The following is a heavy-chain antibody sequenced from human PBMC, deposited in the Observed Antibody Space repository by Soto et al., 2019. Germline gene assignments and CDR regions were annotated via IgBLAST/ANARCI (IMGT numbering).Heavy chain of an antibody. Sequence: GASVKVSCKASGGTFSSYAISWVRQAPGQGLEWMGGIIPIFGTANYAQKFQGRVTITADQSTSTAYMELSSLRSEDTAVYYCARGVRYYYDSSGLYPVYGMDVWGQGTTVTVSS. CDR2: IIPIFGTA. J-gene: IGHJ6*02. CDR3: ARGVRYYYDSSGLYPVYGMDV. CDR1: GGTFSSYA. V-gene: IGHV1-69*13. D-gene: IGHD3-22*01.